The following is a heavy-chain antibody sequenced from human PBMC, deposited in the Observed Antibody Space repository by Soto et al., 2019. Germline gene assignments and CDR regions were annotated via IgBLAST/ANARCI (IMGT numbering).Heavy chain of an antibody. CDR1: GYSFTNYG. CDR2: INASNGNT. D-gene: IGHD3-3*01. Sequence: QVQLVQSGPEVKRPGASVKVSCKASGYSFTNYGLSWLRQAPVQGLEWMGWINASNGNTVYAQKLQGRVTMTTDTSTSTAYMELRSLISDDTSIYYCALEIIGRRFDSWGQGTLVTVSS. CDR3: ALEIIGRRFDS. J-gene: IGHJ4*02. V-gene: IGHV1-18*01.